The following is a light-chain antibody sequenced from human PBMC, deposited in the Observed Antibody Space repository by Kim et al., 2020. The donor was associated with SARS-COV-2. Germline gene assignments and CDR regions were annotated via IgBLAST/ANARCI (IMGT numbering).Light chain of an antibody. CDR2: SDS. CDR1: RLAMKI. J-gene: IGLJ7*01. Sequence: SVALETTAMLTWGGNRLAMKIVHCYQQNPCQAPALVIYSDSNRPSGTPERFSGSNSGNTATLTISRAQAGYDADYCCQVWDRSTAVFGRGTQLTVL. CDR3: QVWDRSTAV. V-gene: IGLV3-9*01.